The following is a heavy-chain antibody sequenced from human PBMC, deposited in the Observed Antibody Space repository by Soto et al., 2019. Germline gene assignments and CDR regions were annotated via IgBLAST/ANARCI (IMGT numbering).Heavy chain of an antibody. CDR2: IVVGSGNT. CDR3: AAERRLVPGEGYGMDV. CDR1: GFTFTSSA. J-gene: IGHJ6*02. Sequence: QMQLVQSGPEVKKPGTSVKVSCKASGFTFTSSAVQWVRQARGQRLEWIGWIVVGSGNTNYAQKFQERVTITRDMATSTAYMELSSLRSEDTAVYYGAAERRLVPGEGYGMDVWGQGTTVTVSS. D-gene: IGHD2-2*01. V-gene: IGHV1-58*01.